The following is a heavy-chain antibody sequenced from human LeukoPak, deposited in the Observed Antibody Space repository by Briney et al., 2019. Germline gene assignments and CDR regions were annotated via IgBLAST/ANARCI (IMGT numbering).Heavy chain of an antibody. D-gene: IGHD3-16*02. V-gene: IGHV1-18*01. Sequence: ASVKVSCKASGYTFSSYVISWVRQAPGQGLEWMGWISAYNGNTKYVQKVQGRVTMTTDTSTSTAYMEVRSLRSDDTAVYYCARRASLEIWGQGTMVTVSS. CDR3: ARRASLEI. CDR2: ISAYNGNT. CDR1: GYTFSSYV. J-gene: IGHJ3*02.